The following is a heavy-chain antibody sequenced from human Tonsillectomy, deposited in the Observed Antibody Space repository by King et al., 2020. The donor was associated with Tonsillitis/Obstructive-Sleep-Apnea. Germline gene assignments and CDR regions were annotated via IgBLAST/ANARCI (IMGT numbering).Heavy chain of an antibody. CDR3: ARELRTTVTTTDAFDV. J-gene: IGHJ3*01. CDR2: ISSSSSYI. D-gene: IGHD4-17*01. CDR1: GFTFSSYS. Sequence: VQLVESGGGLVKPGGSLRLSCAASGFTFSSYSMNWVRQAPGKGLEWVSSISSSSSYIYYADSLTVRFTISRDNAKNSLYLQMNSLRAEDTAVYYCARELRTTVTTTDAFDVWGQGTVVTVSS. V-gene: IGHV3-21*01.